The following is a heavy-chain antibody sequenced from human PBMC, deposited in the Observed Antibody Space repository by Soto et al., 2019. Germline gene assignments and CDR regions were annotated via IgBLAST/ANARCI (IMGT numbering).Heavy chain of an antibody. V-gene: IGHV3-21*01. CDR1: GFTFSSYS. J-gene: IGHJ6*03. CDR2: ISSSSSYI. D-gene: IGHD3-10*01. CDR3: ARDPNYYGSGSFPDYYYYYYMDV. Sequence: GGSLRLSCVASGFTFSSYSMNWVRQAPGKGLEWVSSISSSSSYIYYADSVKGRFTISRDNAKNSLYLQMNSLRAEDTAVYYCARDPNYYGSGSFPDYYYYYYMDVWGKGTTVTVSS.